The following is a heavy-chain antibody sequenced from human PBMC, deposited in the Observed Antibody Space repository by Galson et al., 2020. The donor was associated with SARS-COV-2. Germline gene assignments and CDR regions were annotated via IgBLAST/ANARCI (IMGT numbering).Heavy chain of an antibody. CDR3: AVPVTTNTNYYYYGMDV. J-gene: IGHJ6*02. D-gene: IGHD4-4*01. CDR1: GGTFSSYA. V-gene: IGHV1-69*06. CDR2: IIPIFGTA. Sequence: SVKVSCKASGGTFSSYAISWVRQAPGQGLEWMGGIIPIFGTANYAQKFQGRVTITADKSTSTAYMELSSLRSEDTAVYYCAVPVTTNTNYYYYGMDVWGQGTTVTVSS.